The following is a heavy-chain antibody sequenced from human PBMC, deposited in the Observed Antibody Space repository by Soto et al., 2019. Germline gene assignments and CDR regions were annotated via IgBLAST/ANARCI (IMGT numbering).Heavy chain of an antibody. J-gene: IGHJ6*02. Sequence: EVQLVESGGGLVKPGGSLRLSCAASGFTFSNAWMNWVRQAPGKGLVWVGRIKSKTDGGTTDYAAPVKGRFTMSREDSKNTLYLQMNSLKTEDTAVYYCTTGTYYYGMDVWGQGTTVTVSS. CDR3: TTGTYYYGMDV. CDR1: GFTFSNAW. V-gene: IGHV3-15*07. CDR2: IKSKTDGGTT.